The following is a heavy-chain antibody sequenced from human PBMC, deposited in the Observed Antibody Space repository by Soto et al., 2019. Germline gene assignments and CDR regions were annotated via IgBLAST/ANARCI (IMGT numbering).Heavy chain of an antibody. CDR3: ARVRITMTPLDYYYYYGMDV. CDR1: GYTFTSYY. Sequence: QVQLVQSGAEVKKPGASVKVSCKASGYTFTSYYMHWVRQAPGQGLEWMGIINPSGGSTSYAQKCQGRVTMTRDTSTSTVYMELSSLRSEDTAVYYCARVRITMTPLDYYYYYGMDVWGQGTTVTVSS. V-gene: IGHV1-46*03. CDR2: INPSGGST. D-gene: IGHD3-22*01. J-gene: IGHJ6*02.